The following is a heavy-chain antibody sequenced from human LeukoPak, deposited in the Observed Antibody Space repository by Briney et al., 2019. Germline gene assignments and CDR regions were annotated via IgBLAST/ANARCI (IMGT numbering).Heavy chain of an antibody. CDR3: ARVSSGSYYWIDY. V-gene: IGHV3-30*02. Sequence: PGGSLRLSCAASGFTFSSYGMHWVRQAPGKGLEWVAFIRYDGNNKYYGDSMKGRFTISRDNSKNRLYLQMNSLRAEDTAVYYCARVSSGSYYWIDYWGQGTLVTVSS. D-gene: IGHD1-26*01. J-gene: IGHJ4*02. CDR1: GFTFSSYG. CDR2: IRYDGNNK.